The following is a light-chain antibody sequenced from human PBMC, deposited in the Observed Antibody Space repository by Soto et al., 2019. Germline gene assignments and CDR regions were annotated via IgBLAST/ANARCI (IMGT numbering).Light chain of an antibody. J-gene: IGKJ1*01. CDR2: DAS. V-gene: IGKV3-20*01. CDR3: QQYGSSGT. Sequence: EIVLTQSPATLSLFPGERATLSCRASQSVSNYLVWYQQKPGQAPRLLIYDASNRATGIPDRFSGSGSGTDFTLTISRLEPEDFAVYYCQQYGSSGTFGQGTKVDIK. CDR1: QSVSNY.